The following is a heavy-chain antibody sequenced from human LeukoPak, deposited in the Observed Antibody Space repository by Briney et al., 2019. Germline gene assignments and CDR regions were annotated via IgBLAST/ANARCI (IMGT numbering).Heavy chain of an antibody. CDR3: ARDGGIVGATRVRDNWFDP. Sequence: GASVKVSCKASGYTFTSYGISWVRQAPGQGLEWMGWISAYNGNTNYAQKLQGRVTITADKSTSTAYMELSSLRSEDTAVYYCARDGGIVGATRVRDNWFDPWGQGTLVTVSS. CDR2: ISAYNGNT. D-gene: IGHD1-26*01. CDR1: GYTFTSYG. J-gene: IGHJ5*02. V-gene: IGHV1-18*01.